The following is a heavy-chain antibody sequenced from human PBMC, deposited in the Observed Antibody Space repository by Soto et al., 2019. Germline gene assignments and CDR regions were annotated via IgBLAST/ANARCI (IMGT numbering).Heavy chain of an antibody. Sequence: PSETLSLTCAVSGVSISSGNWWTWVRQSPQRGLEYIGEIFHDGTANYYPSFERRVAISVDTSKNQFSLKLTSVTAADTAIYFCARLVYDTRLNYMYFDTWCQGNLVTVSS. CDR1: GVSISSGNW. CDR3: ARLVYDTRLNYMYFDT. D-gene: IGHD3-10*01. V-gene: IGHV4-4*02. J-gene: IGHJ4*02. CDR2: IFHDGTA.